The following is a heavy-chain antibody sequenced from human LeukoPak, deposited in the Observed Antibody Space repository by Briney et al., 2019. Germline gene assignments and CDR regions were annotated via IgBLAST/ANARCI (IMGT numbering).Heavy chain of an antibody. Sequence: PGRSLRLSCAASGFTFDDYAMHWVRQAPGKGLKRVSGISWNSGSIGYADSVKGRFTISRDNAKNSLYLQMNSLRAEDMALYYCAKDIAAAGTGGFDYWGQGTLVTVSS. V-gene: IGHV3-9*03. CDR2: ISWNSGSI. CDR1: GFTFDDYA. CDR3: AKDIAAAGTGGFDY. D-gene: IGHD6-13*01. J-gene: IGHJ4*02.